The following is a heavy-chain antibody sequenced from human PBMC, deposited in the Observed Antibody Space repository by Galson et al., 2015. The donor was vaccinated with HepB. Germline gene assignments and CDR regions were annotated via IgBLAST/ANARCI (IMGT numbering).Heavy chain of an antibody. J-gene: IGHJ4*02. D-gene: IGHD6-6*01. V-gene: IGHV5-10-1*01. CDR1: GYSFTTYW. CDR2: IDPSDSYA. CDR3: ARLMAGSSPFDY. Sequence: QSGAEVTKPGESLRISCKGSGYSFTTYWISWVRQMPGKGLEWKGRIDPSDSYADYSPSFQGHVTISADKSITTAYLQWSSLKASDTAMYYCARLMAGSSPFDYWGQGTLVTVSS.